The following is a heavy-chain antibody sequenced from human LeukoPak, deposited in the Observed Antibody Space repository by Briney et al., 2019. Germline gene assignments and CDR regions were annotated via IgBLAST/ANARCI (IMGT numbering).Heavy chain of an antibody. CDR1: GYTFTSYG. Sequence: GASVKVPCKASGYTFTSYGISWVRQAPGQGLEWMGWISAYNGNTNYAQKLQGRVTMTTDTSTSTAYMELRSLRFDDTAVYYCARVIWYSSGWPDAFDIWGQGTMVTVSS. V-gene: IGHV1-18*01. CDR3: ARVIWYSSGWPDAFDI. D-gene: IGHD6-19*01. CDR2: ISAYNGNT. J-gene: IGHJ3*02.